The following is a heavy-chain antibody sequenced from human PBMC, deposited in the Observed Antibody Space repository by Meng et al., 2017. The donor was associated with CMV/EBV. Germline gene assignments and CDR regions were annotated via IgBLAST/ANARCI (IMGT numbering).Heavy chain of an antibody. Sequence: ASVKVSCKASGYTFTSYGLSWVRQAPGQGLEWMGWINPNSGGTNYAQKFQGRVTMTRDTSISTAYMELSRLRSDDTAVYYCARDYSNYEGYYYYYGMDVWGQGTTVTVSS. J-gene: IGHJ6*02. CDR3: ARDYSNYEGYYYYYGMDV. D-gene: IGHD4-11*01. V-gene: IGHV1-2*02. CDR2: INPNSGGT. CDR1: GYTFTSYG.